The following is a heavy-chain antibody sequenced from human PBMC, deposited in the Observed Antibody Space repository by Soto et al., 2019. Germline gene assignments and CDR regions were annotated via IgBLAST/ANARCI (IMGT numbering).Heavy chain of an antibody. V-gene: IGHV3-30*18. D-gene: IGHD6-6*01. Sequence: PGGSLRLSCAASGFTFSSYGMHWVRQAPGKGLEWVAVISYDGSNKFYADSVKGRFTISRDNSKNTLYLQMNSLRAEDTAIYYCAKSAGLAARQFDYWGQGTLVTVSS. CDR3: AKSAGLAARQFDY. CDR2: ISYDGSNK. J-gene: IGHJ4*02. CDR1: GFTFSSYG.